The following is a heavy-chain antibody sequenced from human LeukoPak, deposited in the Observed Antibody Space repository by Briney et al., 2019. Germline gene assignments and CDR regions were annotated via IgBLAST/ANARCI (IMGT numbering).Heavy chain of an antibody. CDR3: ARDHPYYYDSSGSGGYFDY. D-gene: IGHD3-22*01. V-gene: IGHV1-18*01. CDR1: GYTFTSYG. J-gene: IGHJ4*02. CDR2: ISAYNGNT. Sequence: ASVKVSCKASGYTFTSYGISWVRQAPGQGHEWMGWISAYNGNTNYAQKLQGRVTMTTDTSTSTAYMELRSLRSDDTAVYYCARDHPYYYDSSGSGGYFDYWGQGTLVTVSS.